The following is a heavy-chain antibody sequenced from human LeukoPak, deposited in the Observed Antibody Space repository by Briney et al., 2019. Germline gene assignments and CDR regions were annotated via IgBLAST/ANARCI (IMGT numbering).Heavy chain of an antibody. CDR3: AKIPHKLRSMTFYYYMDV. J-gene: IGHJ6*03. V-gene: IGHV3-23*01. Sequence: PGGSLRLSCAASGFTFSSYGMSWVRQAPGKGLEWVSAISGSGGSTYYADSVKGRFTISRDNSKNTLYLQMNSLRAEDTAVYYCAKIPHKLRSMTFYYYMDVWGKGTTVTISS. CDR1: GFTFSSYG. CDR2: ISGSGGST. D-gene: IGHD4-17*01.